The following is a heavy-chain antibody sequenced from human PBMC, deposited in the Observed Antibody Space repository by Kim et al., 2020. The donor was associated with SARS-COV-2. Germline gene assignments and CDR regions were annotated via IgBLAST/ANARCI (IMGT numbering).Heavy chain of an antibody. V-gene: IGHV4-59*08. D-gene: IGHD1-1*01. Sequence: NPSLKSRVTISIDTSKNQLFLKVNSVTAADTALYYCARRTTGPYWYFDLWGRGTLVTVSS. J-gene: IGHJ2*01. CDR3: ARRTTGPYWYFDL.